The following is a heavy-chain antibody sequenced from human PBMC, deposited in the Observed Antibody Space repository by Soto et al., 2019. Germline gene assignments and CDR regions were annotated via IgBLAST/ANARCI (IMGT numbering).Heavy chain of an antibody. CDR3: EKERPGY. CDR1: GFSFSTYV. CDR2: ISASGGST. Sequence: EVQLLESGGGLVQPGGSLRLSCAASGFSFSTYVMSWVRQAPGKGLEWVSSISASGGSTYYADSVKGRFTISRDNSKNTLYVQMNSLRADDTAVYYCEKERPGYWGQGTLVTVSP. V-gene: IGHV3-23*01. J-gene: IGHJ4*02.